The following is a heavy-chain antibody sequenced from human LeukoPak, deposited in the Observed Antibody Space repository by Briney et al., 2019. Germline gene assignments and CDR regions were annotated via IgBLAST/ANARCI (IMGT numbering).Heavy chain of an antibody. CDR1: GGSISSSSYY. J-gene: IGHJ4*02. V-gene: IGHV4-39*07. CDR3: ATYPYYYDSRPN. D-gene: IGHD3-22*01. Sequence: PSETLSLTCTVSGGSISSSSYYWGWIRQPPGKGLEWIGSIYYSGSTYYNPSLKSRATISVDTSKNQFSLKLSSVTAADTAVYYCATYPYYYDSRPNWGQGTLVTVSS. CDR2: IYYSGST.